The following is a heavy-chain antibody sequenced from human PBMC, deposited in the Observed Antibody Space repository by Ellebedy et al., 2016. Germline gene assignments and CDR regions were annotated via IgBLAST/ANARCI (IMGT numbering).Heavy chain of an antibody. CDR1: GFTFSNYW. Sequence: GGSLRLSXAASGFTFSNYWMHWVRHSPGKGLVWVSRINGDGSNIKYADSVKGRFTTSRDNSKNTVYLQVNSLRGEDTAVYYCARDVGIRGSDYWGQGTLVTVSA. D-gene: IGHD3-16*02. V-gene: IGHV3-74*03. CDR3: ARDVGIRGSDY. J-gene: IGHJ4*02. CDR2: INGDGSNI.